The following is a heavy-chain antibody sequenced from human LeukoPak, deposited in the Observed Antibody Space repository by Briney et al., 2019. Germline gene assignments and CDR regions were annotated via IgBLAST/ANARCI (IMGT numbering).Heavy chain of an antibody. J-gene: IGHJ4*02. Sequence: GASVKVSCKTSGYTFTNYGISWVRQAPGQGLEWMGWISAYNGNTNYAQKLQGRVTMTTDTSTSTAYMELRSLRSDDTAVYYCARSLGGVVPALVDFDYWGQGTLVTVSS. V-gene: IGHV1-18*01. CDR1: GYTFTNYG. D-gene: IGHD2-2*01. CDR3: ARSLGGVVPALVDFDY. CDR2: ISAYNGNT.